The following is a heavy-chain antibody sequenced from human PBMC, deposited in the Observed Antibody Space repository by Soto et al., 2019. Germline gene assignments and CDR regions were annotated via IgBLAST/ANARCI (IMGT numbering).Heavy chain of an antibody. V-gene: IGHV1-3*01. D-gene: IGHD6-19*01. CDR1: GYTFTSYA. CDR2: INAGNGNT. Sequence: ASVKVSCKASGYTFTSYAMHWVRQAPGQRLEWMGWINAGNGNTKYSQKFQGRVTITRDTSASTAYMELSSLRSEDTAVYYCTRDQVSSGWYIGSLDAFDIWGQGTMVTVSS. J-gene: IGHJ3*02. CDR3: TRDQVSSGWYIGSLDAFDI.